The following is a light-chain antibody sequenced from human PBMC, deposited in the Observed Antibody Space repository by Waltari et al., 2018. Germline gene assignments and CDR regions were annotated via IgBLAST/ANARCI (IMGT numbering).Light chain of an antibody. CDR2: DAS. CDR3: QQRSNWPPWT. Sequence: ELVLTQSPATLSLPPGERAILSCKASQTVRSYLALYPQKPGQAPRLLIYDASNRATGIPARFSGSGSGTDFTLTISSLEPEDFAVYYCQQRSNWPPWTFGQGTKVEIK. J-gene: IGKJ1*01. V-gene: IGKV3-11*01. CDR1: QTVRSY.